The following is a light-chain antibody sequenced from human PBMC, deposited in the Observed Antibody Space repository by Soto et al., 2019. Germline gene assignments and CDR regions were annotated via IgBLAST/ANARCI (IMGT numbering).Light chain of an antibody. Sequence: DIQMTQSPSSLSASVGDRVTITCRASQSISSYLNWYQQKPGKAPKLLIFAPSSLQSGVPSRFSGVRSGTDFTLTISSLQPEDFATYDCQQSYSTPPWTFGQGTKVEIK. V-gene: IGKV1-39*01. CDR2: APS. CDR3: QQSYSTPPWT. CDR1: QSISSY. J-gene: IGKJ1*01.